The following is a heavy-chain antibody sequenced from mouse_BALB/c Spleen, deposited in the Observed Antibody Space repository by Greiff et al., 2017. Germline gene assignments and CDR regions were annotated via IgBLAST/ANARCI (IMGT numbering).Heavy chain of an antibody. CDR3: ASVYGAY. CDR1: GFTFSDYY. CDR2: ISDGGSYT. Sequence: DVKLVESGGGLVKPGGSLKLSCAASGFTFSDYYMYWVRQTPEKRLEWVATISDGGSYTYYPDSVKGRFTISRDNAKNNLYLQMSSLKSEDTAMYYCASVYGAYWGQGTSVTVSS. V-gene: IGHV5-4*02. J-gene: IGHJ4*01. D-gene: IGHD1-1*01.